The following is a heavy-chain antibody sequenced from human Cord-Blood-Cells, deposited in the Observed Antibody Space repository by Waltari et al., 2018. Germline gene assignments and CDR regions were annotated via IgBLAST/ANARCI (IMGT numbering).Heavy chain of an antibody. V-gene: IGHV4-59*01. D-gene: IGHD2-2*01. CDR2: IYYSGST. CDR1: GGSISSYY. CDR3: ARGGGYCSSTSCYAFDI. J-gene: IGHJ3*02. Sequence: QVQLQESGPGLVKPSETLSLTCTVSGGSISSYYWSWIRQHPGKGLEWIGYIYYSGSTNYNPSLKSRVTISVDTSKNQFSLKLSSVTAADTAVYYCARGGGYCSSTSCYAFDIWGQGTMVTVSS.